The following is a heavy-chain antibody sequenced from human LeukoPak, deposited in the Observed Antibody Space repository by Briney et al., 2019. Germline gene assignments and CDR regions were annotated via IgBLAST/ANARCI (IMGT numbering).Heavy chain of an antibody. CDR1: GGSISSGDYY. J-gene: IGHJ4*02. CDR2: IYYSGST. CDR3: ARETIVRGVDY. V-gene: IGHV4-30-4*08. Sequence: PSQTLSLTCTVSGGSISSGDYYWSWIRQPPGKGLEWIGYIYYSGSTYYNPSLKSRLTISVDTSKNHFSLKLSSVTAADTAVYYCARETIVRGVDYWGQGTLVTVSS. D-gene: IGHD3-10*01.